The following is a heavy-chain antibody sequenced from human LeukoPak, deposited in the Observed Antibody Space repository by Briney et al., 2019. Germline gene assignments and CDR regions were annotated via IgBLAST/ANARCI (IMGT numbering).Heavy chain of an antibody. CDR1: GGSISSGGYY. V-gene: IGHV4-61*08. J-gene: IGHJ4*02. D-gene: IGHD4-17*01. CDR3: ARATVTSPFDY. Sequence: SETLSLTCTVSGGSISSGGYYWSWIRQPPGKGLEWIGYIYYSGSTNYNPSLKSRVTISVDTSKNQFSLKLSSVTAADTAVYYCARATVTSPFDYWGQGTLVTVSS. CDR2: IYYSGST.